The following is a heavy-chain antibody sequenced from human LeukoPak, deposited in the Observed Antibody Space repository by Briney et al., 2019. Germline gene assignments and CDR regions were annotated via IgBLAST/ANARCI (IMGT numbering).Heavy chain of an antibody. CDR1: GFTFSSYA. Sequence: PGGSLRLSCAASGFTFSSYAMSWVRQAPGKGLEWVSFISYDGSNTYYADSVKGRFTISRDNSKYTLYLQLNSLRAEDTAVYYCAKENYGNHFFDYWGQGTLVTVSS. J-gene: IGHJ4*02. CDR3: AKENYGNHFFDY. CDR2: ISYDGSNT. D-gene: IGHD4-17*01. V-gene: IGHV3-30*04.